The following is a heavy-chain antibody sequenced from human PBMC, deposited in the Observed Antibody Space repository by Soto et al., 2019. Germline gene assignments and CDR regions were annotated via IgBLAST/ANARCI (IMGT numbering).Heavy chain of an antibody. CDR2: IIPIFGTA. Sequence: VASVKVSCKASGGTFSSYAISWVRQAPGQGLEWMGGIIPIFGTANYAQKFQGRVTITADKSTSTAYMELSSLRSEDTAVYYCARDVGGSYVFDYWGQGTLVTVSS. CDR3: ARDVGGSYVFDY. V-gene: IGHV1-69*06. D-gene: IGHD1-26*01. CDR1: GGTFSSYA. J-gene: IGHJ4*02.